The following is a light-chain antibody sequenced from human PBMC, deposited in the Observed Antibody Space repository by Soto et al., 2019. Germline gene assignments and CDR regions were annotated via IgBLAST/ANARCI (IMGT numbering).Light chain of an antibody. CDR2: GDN. J-gene: IGLJ1*01. CDR3: QSYDVSLSGSV. V-gene: IGLV1-40*01. CDR1: SSNIGGGYD. Sequence: QLVLTQPPSVSGAPGQRVTISCTGSSSNIGGGYDVHWYQQLPGTAPKLLIYGDNNRPSGVPDRFSASKSGTSASLAITGLQAEDEADYFCQSYDVSLSGSVFGTGTKLTVL.